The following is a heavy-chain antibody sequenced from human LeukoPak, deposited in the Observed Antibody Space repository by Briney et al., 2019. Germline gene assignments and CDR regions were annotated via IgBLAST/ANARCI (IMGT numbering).Heavy chain of an antibody. Sequence: GRSLRLSCAAAGFTFSSYGMHWVRQAPGRGLEWVAVMSYDGSKKYYADSVKDRLTISRDNTKNTMYLQMNSLRDEDTAVYYCAKDMEYSYCWGGGYFDFWGQGTLVTVSS. J-gene: IGHJ4*02. CDR1: GFTFSSYG. CDR3: AKDMEYSYCWGGGYFDF. V-gene: IGHV3-30*18. D-gene: IGHD5-18*01. CDR2: MSYDGSKK.